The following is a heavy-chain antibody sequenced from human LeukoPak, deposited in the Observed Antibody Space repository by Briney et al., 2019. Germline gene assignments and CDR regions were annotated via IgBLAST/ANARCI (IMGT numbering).Heavy chain of an antibody. J-gene: IGHJ6*03. CDR2: IRYDGSNK. D-gene: IGHD5-12*01. Sequence: PGGSLRLSCAASGFTFSSYGMHWVRQAPGKGLEWVAFIRYDGSNKYYADSVKGRSTISRDNSKNTLYLQMNSLRAEDTAVYYCAKEDEESSSSGYWYYYYMDVWGKGTTVTVSS. CDR1: GFTFSSYG. CDR3: AKEDEESSSSGYWYYYYMDV. V-gene: IGHV3-30*02.